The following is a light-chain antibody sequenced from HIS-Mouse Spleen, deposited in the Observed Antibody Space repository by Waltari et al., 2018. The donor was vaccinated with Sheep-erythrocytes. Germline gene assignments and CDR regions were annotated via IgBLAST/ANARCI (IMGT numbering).Light chain of an antibody. V-gene: IGKV3-15*01. Sequence: EIVMTQSAATLSVYPGERATLSCRASQSVSSNLAWYQQKPGQAPRLLIYGASTRATGIPARFSGSGSGTEFTLTISSLQSEDFAVYYCQQYNNWPPFGGGTKVEIK. J-gene: IGKJ4*01. CDR3: QQYNNWPP. CDR2: GAS. CDR1: QSVSSN.